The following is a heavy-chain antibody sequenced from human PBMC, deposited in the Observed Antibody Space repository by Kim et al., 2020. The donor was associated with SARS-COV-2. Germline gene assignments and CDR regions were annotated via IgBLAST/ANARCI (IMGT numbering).Heavy chain of an antibody. D-gene: IGHD7-27*01. CDR2: IWYDGSNK. Sequence: GGSLRLSCAASGFTFSSYGMHWVRQAPGKGLEWVAVIWYDGSNKYYADSVKGRFTISRDNSKNTLYLQMNSLRAEDTAVYYCASNLGPGGYYYYGMDGWGQGTTVTVSS. CDR1: GFTFSSYG. J-gene: IGHJ6*02. CDR3: ASNLGPGGYYYYGMDG. V-gene: IGHV3-33*08.